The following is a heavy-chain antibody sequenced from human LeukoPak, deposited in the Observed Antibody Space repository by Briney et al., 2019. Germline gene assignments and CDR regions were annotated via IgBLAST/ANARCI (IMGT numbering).Heavy chain of an antibody. J-gene: IGHJ4*02. CDR3: ASLCGSYRFEIVDY. CDR1: GFTFSSYW. V-gene: IGHV3-74*01. D-gene: IGHD1-26*01. CDR2: INSDGSST. Sequence: GGSLRLSCAASGFTFSSYWMHWVRQAPGKGLVWVSRINSDGSSTSYADSVKGRFTISRDNAKNTLYLQMNSLRAEDTAVYYCASLCGSYRFEIVDYWGQGTLVTVSS.